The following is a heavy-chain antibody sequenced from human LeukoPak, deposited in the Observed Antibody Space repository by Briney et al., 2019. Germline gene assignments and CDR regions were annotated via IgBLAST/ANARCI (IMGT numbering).Heavy chain of an antibody. D-gene: IGHD3-22*01. CDR1: GGSISSSSYY. V-gene: IGHV4-39*07. J-gene: IGHJ4*02. Sequence: TPSETLSLTCTVSGGSISSSSYYWGWIRQPPGKGLERIGSIYYSGSTYYNPSLKSRVTISVDTSKNQFSLKLSSVTAADTAVYYCARDVSGGSSGYYAPYFDYWGQGTLVTVSS. CDR2: IYYSGST. CDR3: ARDVSGGSSGYYAPYFDY.